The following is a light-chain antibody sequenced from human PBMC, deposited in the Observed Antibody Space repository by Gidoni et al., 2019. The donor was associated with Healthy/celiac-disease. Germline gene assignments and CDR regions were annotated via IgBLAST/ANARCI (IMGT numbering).Light chain of an antibody. V-gene: IGLV2-14*01. CDR2: DVS. CDR3: SSYTSSSTPGVV. CDR1: SSDVGGYNY. J-gene: IGLJ2*01. Sequence: QAALTQHASGSGSPGQAITISCTGTSSDVGGYNYVSWYQQHPGKAPKLMIYDVSNRPSGVSNRFSGSKSGNTASLTISGLQAEDEADYYCSSYTSSSTPGVVFGGGTKLTVL.